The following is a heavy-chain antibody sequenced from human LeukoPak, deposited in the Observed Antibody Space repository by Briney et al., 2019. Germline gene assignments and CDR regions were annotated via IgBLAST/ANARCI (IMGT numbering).Heavy chain of an antibody. Sequence: NPSETLSLTCTVSGGSISSYYWSWIRQPPGKGLEWIGYIYYSGSTNYNPSLKSRVTISVDTSKNQFSLKLSSVTAADTAVYYCARHDTVAGTGYWGQGTLVTVSS. D-gene: IGHD6-19*01. CDR3: ARHDTVAGTGY. CDR2: IYYSGST. J-gene: IGHJ4*02. CDR1: GGSISSYY. V-gene: IGHV4-59*08.